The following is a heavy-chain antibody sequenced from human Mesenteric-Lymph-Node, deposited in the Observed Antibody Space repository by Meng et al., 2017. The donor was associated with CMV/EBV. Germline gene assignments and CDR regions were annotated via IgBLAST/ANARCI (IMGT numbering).Heavy chain of an antibody. J-gene: IGHJ4*02. V-gene: IGHV1-18*04. D-gene: IGHD6-19*01. Sequence: ASGYTFTSYGIIWVRQAPGQGLEWMGWISADNGNTNYAQKLQGRVTMTTDTSTSTAYMELRSLRSDDTAVYYCARDPGYSSGWPPDYWGQGTLVTVSS. CDR2: ISADNGNT. CDR3: ARDPGYSSGWPPDY. CDR1: GYTFTSYG.